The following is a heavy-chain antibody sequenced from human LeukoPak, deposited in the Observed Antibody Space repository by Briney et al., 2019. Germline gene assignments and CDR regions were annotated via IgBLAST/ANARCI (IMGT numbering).Heavy chain of an antibody. CDR3: ARDSSGWFGEFDAFDI. CDR2: IYHSGST. D-gene: IGHD3-10*01. Sequence: PSQTLSLTCAVSGGSISSGGYSWSWIRQPPGKGLEWIGYIYHSGSTYYNPSLKSRVTISVDRSKNQFSLKLSSVTAADTAVYYCARDSSGWFGEFDAFDIWGQGTMVTVSS. CDR1: GGSISSGGYS. V-gene: IGHV4-30-2*01. J-gene: IGHJ3*02.